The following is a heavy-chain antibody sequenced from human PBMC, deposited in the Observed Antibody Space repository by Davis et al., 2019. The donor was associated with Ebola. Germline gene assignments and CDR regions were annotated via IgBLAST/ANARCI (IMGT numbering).Heavy chain of an antibody. Sequence: GESLKISCAASGFTFSGSAMHWVRQAPGKGLEWVAVISYDGSNKYYADSVKGRFTISRDNSKNTLYLQMNSLRAEDTAAYYCAKLEQLGYWGQGTLVTVSS. CDR1: GFTFSGSA. V-gene: IGHV3-30*04. CDR3: AKLEQLGY. D-gene: IGHD6-13*01. J-gene: IGHJ4*02. CDR2: ISYDGSNK.